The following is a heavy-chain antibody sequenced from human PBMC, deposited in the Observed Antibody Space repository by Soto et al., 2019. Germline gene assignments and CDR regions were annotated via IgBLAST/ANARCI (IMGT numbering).Heavy chain of an antibody. D-gene: IGHD3-10*01. CDR1: GYTFTSYY. CDR2: INPSGGST. Sequence: ASVKVSCKASGYTFTSYYMHWVRQAPGQGLEWMGIINPSGGSTSYAQKFQGRVTMTEDTSTDTAYMELSSLRSEDTAVYYCGTGEAVRAFDIWGQGTMVTVSS. J-gene: IGHJ3*02. V-gene: IGHV1-46*01. CDR3: GTGEAVRAFDI.